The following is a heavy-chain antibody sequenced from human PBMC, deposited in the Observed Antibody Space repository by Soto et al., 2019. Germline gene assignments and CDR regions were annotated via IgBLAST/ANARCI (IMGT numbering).Heavy chain of an antibody. CDR2: IYHSGST. J-gene: IGHJ6*02. D-gene: IGHD6-13*01. CDR3: ASSSSWYNYYGMDV. V-gene: IGHV4-4*02. Sequence: PSATLSLTCAVSGGSISSSNWWSWVRQPPGKGLEWIGEIYHSGSTNYNPSLKSRVTISVDKSKNQFSLKLSSVTAADTAVYYCASSSSWYNYYGMDVWGQGTTVTVSS. CDR1: GGSISSSNW.